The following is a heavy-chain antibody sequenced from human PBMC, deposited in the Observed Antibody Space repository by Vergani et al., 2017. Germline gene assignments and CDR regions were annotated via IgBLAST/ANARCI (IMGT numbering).Heavy chain of an antibody. V-gene: IGHV3-74*01. Sequence: EVQLVESGGGLVQPGGSLRLSCAASGFTFSSYWMHWVRQAPGKGLVWVSRINSDGSSTSYADSVQGRFTISRDNAKNTLYLQMNSLRAEDTAVYYCAIEGAVSSGWGGAYGMDVWGQGTTVTVSS. CDR2: INSDGSST. J-gene: IGHJ6*02. D-gene: IGHD6-19*01. CDR3: AIEGAVSSGWGGAYGMDV. CDR1: GFTFSSYW.